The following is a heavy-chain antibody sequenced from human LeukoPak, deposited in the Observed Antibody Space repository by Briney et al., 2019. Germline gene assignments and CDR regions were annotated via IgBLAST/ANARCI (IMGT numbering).Heavy chain of an antibody. CDR2: THYRSKWYD. D-gene: IGHD6-19*01. J-gene: IGHJ4*02. CDR1: GDSVSSNSAA. CDR3: TRGASYISGWYPFDY. V-gene: IGHV6-1*01. Sequence: SSQTLSLTCAISGDSVSSNSAAWNWIRQSPSRGLEWLGRTHYRSKWYDDYAVSVKSRITINPDTSKNQFSLQLNSVTPEDTAVYYCTRGASYISGWYPFDYWGQGTLVTVSS.